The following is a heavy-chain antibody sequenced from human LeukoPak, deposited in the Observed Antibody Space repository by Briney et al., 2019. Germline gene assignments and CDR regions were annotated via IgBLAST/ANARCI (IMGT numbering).Heavy chain of an antibody. CDR1: GFTFSSYW. V-gene: IGHV3-7*01. Sequence: GGSLRLSCAASGFTFSSYWVSWVRQAPGKGLEWVANIKQDGSEKYYVDSVKGRFTISRDNAKNSLYLQMNSLRAEDTAVYYCAREGDSSSWYDWFDPWGQGTLVTVSS. D-gene: IGHD6-13*01. CDR3: AREGDSSSWYDWFDP. J-gene: IGHJ5*02. CDR2: IKQDGSEK.